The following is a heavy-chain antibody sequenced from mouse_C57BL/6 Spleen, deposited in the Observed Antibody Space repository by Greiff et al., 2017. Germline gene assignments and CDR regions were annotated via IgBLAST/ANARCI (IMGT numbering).Heavy chain of an antibody. CDR2: IDPSDSYT. CDR3: ARWGSSGYPFDY. D-gene: IGHD3-2*02. J-gene: IGHJ2*01. CDR1: GYTFTSYW. V-gene: IGHV1-69*01. Sequence: VQLQQPGAELVMPGASVKLSCKASGYTFTSYWMHWVKQRPGKGLEWIGEIDPSDSYTNYNQKFKGKSTLTVDKSSSTAYMQLSSLTSEDSAVYYCARWGSSGYPFDYWGPGTTLTVSS.